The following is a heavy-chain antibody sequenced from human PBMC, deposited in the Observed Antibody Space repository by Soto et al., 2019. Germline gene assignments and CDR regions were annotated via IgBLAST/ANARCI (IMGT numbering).Heavy chain of an antibody. D-gene: IGHD3-3*01. CDR3: ARTILRFSYYYYMDV. V-gene: IGHV4-61*01. CDR1: GGSVSSGSYY. CDR2: IYYSGST. J-gene: IGHJ6*03. Sequence: SETLSLTCTVSGGSVSSGSYYWSWIRQPPGKGLEWIGYIYYSGSTNYNPSLKSRVTISVDTSKNQFSLKLSSVTAADTAVYYCARTILRFSYYYYMDVWGKGTTVTVSS.